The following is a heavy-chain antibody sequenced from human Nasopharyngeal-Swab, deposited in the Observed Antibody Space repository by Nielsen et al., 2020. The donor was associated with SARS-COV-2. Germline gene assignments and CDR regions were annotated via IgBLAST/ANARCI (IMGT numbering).Heavy chain of an antibody. V-gene: IGHV3-30*18. Sequence: GESLKISCAASGFTFSSYDMHWVRQAPGKGLEWVAVISYDGSNKYYADSVKGRFTVSRDNSKNTLYLQMNSLRAEDTAVYYCAKVFDSVWATGAFDIWGQGTMVTVSS. CDR1: GFTFSSYD. D-gene: IGHD3-16*01. J-gene: IGHJ3*02. CDR2: ISYDGSNK. CDR3: AKVFDSVWATGAFDI.